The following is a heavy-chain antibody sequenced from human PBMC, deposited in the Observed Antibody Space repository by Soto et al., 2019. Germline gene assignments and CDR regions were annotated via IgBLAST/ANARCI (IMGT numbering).Heavy chain of an antibody. J-gene: IGHJ4*02. CDR3: ARPVLDCSGGSCYYFDY. CDR2: IYPGDSDT. D-gene: IGHD2-15*01. CDR1: GYSFTSYW. Sequence: GESLKISCQGSGYSFTSYWIGWVRQMPGKGLEWMGIIYPGDSDTRYSPSFQGQVTISADKSISTAYLQWSSLKASDTAMYYCARPVLDCSGGSCYYFDYWGQGTLVTVSS. V-gene: IGHV5-51*01.